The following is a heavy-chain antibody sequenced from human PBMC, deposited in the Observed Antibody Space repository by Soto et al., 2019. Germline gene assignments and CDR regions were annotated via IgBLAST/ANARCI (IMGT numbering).Heavy chain of an antibody. Sequence: LRLSCVGSGFTVRDHGMWWGRQSPGRWLEWVSAISANGASIQHAYSVKGRFSVSIDNAKNTVYLQMDNLRTDDSAVYYCGTDRYYGTPGWFDPSGQASRVTVSS. J-gene: IGHJ5*02. V-gene: IGHV3-23*01. CDR2: ISANGASI. D-gene: IGHD3-10*01. CDR1: GFTVRDHG. CDR3: GTDRYYGTPGWFDP.